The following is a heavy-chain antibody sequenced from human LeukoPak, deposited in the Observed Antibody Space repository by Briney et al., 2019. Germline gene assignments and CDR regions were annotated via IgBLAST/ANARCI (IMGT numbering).Heavy chain of an antibody. CDR2: ISSSSSYI. CDR1: GFTFSSYS. Sequence: PGGSLRLSCAASGFTFSSYSMNWVRQAPGKGLEWVSSISSSSSYIYYADSVKGRFTISRDNAKNSLYLQMNSLRAEDTAVYYCARVAEIVVVPAAQCLDYWGQGTLVTVSS. V-gene: IGHV3-21*01. CDR3: ARVAEIVVVPAAQCLDY. J-gene: IGHJ4*02. D-gene: IGHD2-2*01.